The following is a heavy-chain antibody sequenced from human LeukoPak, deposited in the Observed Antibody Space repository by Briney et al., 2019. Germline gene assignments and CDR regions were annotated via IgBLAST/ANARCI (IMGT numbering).Heavy chain of an antibody. CDR2: INPSGGST. J-gene: IGHJ4*02. CDR3: SRGEYQLLYDY. D-gene: IGHD2-2*02. V-gene: IGHV1-46*01. CDR1: GYTFTIYY. Sequence: ASVKVSCKASGYTFTIYYIHWVRQAPGQGLEWMGIINPSGGSTSYAQTFQGRITMTRDTSTSTVYMELSSLRSEDTAVYYCSRGEYQLLYDYWGQGTLVTVSS.